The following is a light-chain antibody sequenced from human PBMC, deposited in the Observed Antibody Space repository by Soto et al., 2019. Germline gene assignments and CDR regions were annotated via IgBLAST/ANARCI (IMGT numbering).Light chain of an antibody. Sequence: DIQMTQSPSTLSASIGDRVTITCRASQNINNWIAWYQQKPGKAPKLLINKASSLESGVPSRFSGSGSGTEFTLTISSLQPDDFATYYCQHFNSYPWTFGQGTKVDIK. CDR3: QHFNSYPWT. CDR1: QNINNW. J-gene: IGKJ1*01. V-gene: IGKV1-5*03. CDR2: KAS.